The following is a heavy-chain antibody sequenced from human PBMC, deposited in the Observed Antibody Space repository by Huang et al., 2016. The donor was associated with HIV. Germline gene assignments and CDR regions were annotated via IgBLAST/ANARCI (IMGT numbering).Heavy chain of an antibody. D-gene: IGHD3-10*01. V-gene: IGHV1-3*01. CDR1: GYTFTSYA. J-gene: IGHJ4*02. CDR3: ARFRGDY. Sequence: QVQLVQSGAEVKKPGASVKVSCKASGYTFTSYAMHWVRQAPGQRLEWMGWINVGNGNTKYSQKCQGRVTITRDTSASTAYMELSSLRSEDTAVYYCARFRGDYWGQGNLVTVSS. CDR2: INVGNGNT.